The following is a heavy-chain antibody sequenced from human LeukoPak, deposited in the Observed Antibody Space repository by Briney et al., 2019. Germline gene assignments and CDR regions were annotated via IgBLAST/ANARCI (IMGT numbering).Heavy chain of an antibody. D-gene: IGHD6-6*01. CDR1: GYTFTSYG. Sequence: ASVKVSCKASGYTFTSYGISWVRQAPGQGLEWMGWISAYNGNTNYAQKLQGRVTLTTDTSTSTAYMELRNVTSDDTAVYYCARDRSIPYPPPYDAFDIWGQGTMVTVSS. V-gene: IGHV1-18*01. CDR2: ISAYNGNT. CDR3: ARDRSIPYPPPYDAFDI. J-gene: IGHJ3*02.